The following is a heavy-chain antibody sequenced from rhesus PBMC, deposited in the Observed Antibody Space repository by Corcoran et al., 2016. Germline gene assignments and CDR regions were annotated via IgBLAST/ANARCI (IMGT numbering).Heavy chain of an antibody. D-gene: IGHD1-20*01. V-gene: IGHV4S7*01. J-gene: IGHJ4*01. CDR2: IYSSSGNT. Sequence: QVQLQESGPGLLKPTETLSLTCAVSGGSISGGYGLGWICPPPWKGLEWIGSIYSSSGNTSYNPSLKSRVTISTDTSKNHFSLKLSSVTAADTAVYYCARGGPFYGWNNEGFDYWGQGVLVTVSS. CDR3: ARGGPFYGWNNEGFDY. CDR1: GGSISGGYG.